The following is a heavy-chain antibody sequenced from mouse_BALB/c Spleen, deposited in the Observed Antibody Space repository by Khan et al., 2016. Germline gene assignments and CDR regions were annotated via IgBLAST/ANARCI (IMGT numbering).Heavy chain of an antibody. CDR3: ARGTPFAS. CDR1: GYAFSGYW. J-gene: IGHJ3*01. Sequence: QVQLKQSGAELVRPGSSVKISCKASGYAFSGYWMNWVKQRPGQGLEWIGQIYPGDGDTNYNGTFKGKATLTADKSSSTAYMQLSSLTSEDSAVYFCARGTPFASWGQGTLVTVSA. CDR2: IYPGDGDT. D-gene: IGHD2-14*01. V-gene: IGHV1-80*01.